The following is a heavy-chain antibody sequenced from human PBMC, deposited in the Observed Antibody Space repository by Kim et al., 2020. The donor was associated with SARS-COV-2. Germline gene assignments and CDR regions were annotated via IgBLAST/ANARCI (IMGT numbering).Heavy chain of an antibody. CDR3: ARGKGLDY. Sequence: GGSLRLSCAASGFIFRSYCMSWVRQAPGKGLEWVANIKQDGSEKYYVDSVKGRFTISRDNAKNSLFLQMNSLRAEDTAVYYCARGKGLDYWGQGTLVTVSS. V-gene: IGHV3-7*03. J-gene: IGHJ4*02. CDR2: IKQDGSEK. CDR1: GFIFRSYC.